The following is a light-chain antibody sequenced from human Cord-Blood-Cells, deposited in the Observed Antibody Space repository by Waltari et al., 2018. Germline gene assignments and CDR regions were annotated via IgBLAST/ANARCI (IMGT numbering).Light chain of an antibody. Sequence: DIQMTQSPSSLSASVADSVTITCRESQSISSYLNWYQQKPGKAPKLLIYAASSLQSGVPSRFSGSGSGTDFTLTISSLQPEDFATYYCQQSYSTPRTFGQGTKVEIK. CDR2: AAS. J-gene: IGKJ1*01. CDR3: QQSYSTPRT. CDR1: QSISSY. V-gene: IGKV1-39*01.